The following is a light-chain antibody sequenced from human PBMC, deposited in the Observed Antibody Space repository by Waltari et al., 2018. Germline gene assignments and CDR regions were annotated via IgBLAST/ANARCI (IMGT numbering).Light chain of an antibody. V-gene: IGKV3-15*01. CDR2: GAS. CDR1: QSVSSN. Sequence: EIVMTQSPATLSVSPGERATLSCRASQSVSSNLAWYQHQPGQAPRLLIYGASTRATGIPAGLSGSGSGTEFTLTISSLQSEDFAVYYCQQYKNWPWTFGLGTKVEIK. CDR3: QQYKNWPWT. J-gene: IGKJ1*01.